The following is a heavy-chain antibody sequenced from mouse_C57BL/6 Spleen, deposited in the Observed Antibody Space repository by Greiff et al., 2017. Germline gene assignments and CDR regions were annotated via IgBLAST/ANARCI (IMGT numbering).Heavy chain of an antibody. CDR1: GYTFTSYW. V-gene: IGHV1-74*01. Sequence: QVQLKQPGAELVKPGASVKVSCKASGYTFTSYWMHWVKQRPGQGLEWIGRIHPSDSDTNYNQKFKGKATLTVDKSSSTAYMQLSSLTSEASAVYYCAILYDDYDKKDYWGQGTTLTVSS. CDR3: AILYDDYDKKDY. CDR2: IHPSDSDT. D-gene: IGHD2-4*01. J-gene: IGHJ2*01.